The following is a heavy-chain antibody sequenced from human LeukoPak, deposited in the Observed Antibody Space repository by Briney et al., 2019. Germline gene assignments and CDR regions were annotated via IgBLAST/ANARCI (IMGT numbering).Heavy chain of an antibody. CDR2: IYPGDSDT. CDR3: ARQTRDAFDI. CDR1: GYSFTSYW. V-gene: IGHV5-51*01. J-gene: IGHJ3*02. D-gene: IGHD1-1*01. Sequence: GESLKISCKGSGYSFTSYWISWVRQMPGKGLEWMGIIYPGDSDTRYSPSFQGQVTISADRSINTAYLQWSSLKTSDTAIYYCARQTRDAFDIWGQGTMVTVSS.